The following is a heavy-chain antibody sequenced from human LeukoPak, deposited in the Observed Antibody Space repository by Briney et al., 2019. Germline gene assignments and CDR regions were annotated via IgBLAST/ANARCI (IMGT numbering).Heavy chain of an antibody. CDR1: GGSFSGSY. J-gene: IGHJ6*03. CDR2: IYHSGST. Sequence: PSETLSLTCIVSGGSFSGSYWSWIRQSPGKGLEWIGYIYHSGSTNYNPSLNSRATISLDTSNIQFSLRLNSVTAADTAVYYCARSFRHYYYYMDVWGQGTTVTVSS. V-gene: IGHV4-59*08. CDR3: ARSFRHYYYYMDV.